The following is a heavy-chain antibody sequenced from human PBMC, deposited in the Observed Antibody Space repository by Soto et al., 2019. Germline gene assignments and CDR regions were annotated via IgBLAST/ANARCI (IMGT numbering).Heavy chain of an antibody. V-gene: IGHV1-2*04. CDR1: GYTFTAYY. CDR3: ARNTLEMATAPFDY. Sequence: ASVKVSCKASGYTFTAYYIHWVRQAPGHGLEWMGFISPNSGGTQFAPKFQGLVTMTGDTSLSTVYMDLSSLRAEDTAVYYCARNTLEMATAPFDYWGQGTLVTVSS. J-gene: IGHJ4*02. D-gene: IGHD5-18*01. CDR2: ISPNSGGT.